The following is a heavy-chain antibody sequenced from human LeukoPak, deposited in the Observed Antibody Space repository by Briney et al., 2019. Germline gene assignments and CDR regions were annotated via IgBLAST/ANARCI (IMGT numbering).Heavy chain of an antibody. CDR1: GFTFSNFG. J-gene: IGHJ4*02. D-gene: IGHD1-7*01. V-gene: IGHV3-30*02. CDR3: PLELGEGFDY. Sequence: GGSLRLSCAGSGFTFSNFGMHWVRQAPGKGLEWVTFIGNDGRNKKYGDSVKGRFTISRDNAKNSLYLQMTSLRAEDTAVYYCPLELGEGFDYWGQGTLVTVSS. CDR2: IGNDGRNK.